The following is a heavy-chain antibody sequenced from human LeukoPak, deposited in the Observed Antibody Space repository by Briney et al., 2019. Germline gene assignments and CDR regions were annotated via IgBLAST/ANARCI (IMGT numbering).Heavy chain of an antibody. CDR1: GFTFDNYA. J-gene: IGHJ4*02. V-gene: IGHV3-48*04. CDR2: ISRSSSTM. D-gene: IGHD1-26*01. Sequence: GGSLRLSCAASGFTFDNYALHWVRQAPGKGLEWVSYISRSSSTMYYADSVKGRFTISRDNAKNSLYLQMNSLRAEDTAVYYCARGDSGSYFYFDYWGQGTLVTVSS. CDR3: ARGDSGSYFYFDY.